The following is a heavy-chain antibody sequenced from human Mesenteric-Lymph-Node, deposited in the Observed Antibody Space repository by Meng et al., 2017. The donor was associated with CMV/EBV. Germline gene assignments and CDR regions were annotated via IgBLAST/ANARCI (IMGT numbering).Heavy chain of an antibody. CDR2: INWNGGNR. D-gene: IGHD1-14*01. V-gene: IGHV3-20*04. J-gene: IGHJ4*02. CDR1: GFTFGDYI. Sequence: CSASGFTFGDYIWTWVRQAPGKGLEWVSAINWNGGNRGYADSVKGRFTISRDNAKNSLYLQMSSLRVEDTAFYYCARRGTTGYFFDSWGQGTLVTVSS. CDR3: ARRGTTGYFFDS.